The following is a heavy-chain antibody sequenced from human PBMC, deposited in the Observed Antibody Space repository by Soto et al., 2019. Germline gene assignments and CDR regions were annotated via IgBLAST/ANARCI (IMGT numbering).Heavy chain of an antibody. D-gene: IGHD4-17*01. CDR1: GGSISSYY. J-gene: IGHJ6*02. Sequence: SETLSLTCTVSGGSISSYYWSWIRQPAGKGLEWIGRIYTSGSTNYNPSLKSRVTMSVDTSKNQFSLKLSSVTAADTAVYHCARDVTVTTFYYYGMDVWGQGTTVTVSS. CDR2: IYTSGST. V-gene: IGHV4-4*07. CDR3: ARDVTVTTFYYYGMDV.